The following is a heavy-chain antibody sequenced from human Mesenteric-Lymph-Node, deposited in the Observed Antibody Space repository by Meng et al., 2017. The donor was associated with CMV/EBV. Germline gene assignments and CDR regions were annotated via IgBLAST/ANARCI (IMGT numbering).Heavy chain of an antibody. J-gene: IGHJ4*02. Sequence: ASALTVSRNYMTWVRQAPGKGLEWVSVLYSGGITYYADSVKGRFTISRDKSKNTLYLQMNSLRAEDTAVYYCAKSLTGYYVGSYFDYWGQGTLVTVSS. D-gene: IGHD3-9*01. V-gene: IGHV3-66*01. CDR1: ALTVSRNY. CDR3: AKSLTGYYVGSYFDY. CDR2: LYSGGIT.